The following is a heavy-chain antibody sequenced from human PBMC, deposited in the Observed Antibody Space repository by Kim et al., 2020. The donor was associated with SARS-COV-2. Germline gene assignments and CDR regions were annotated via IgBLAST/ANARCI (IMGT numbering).Heavy chain of an antibody. V-gene: IGHV1-18*01. D-gene: IGHD6-13*01. CDR3: ARDGDSSSWGDY. Sequence: NNAQKLQGRVTMTTDTSTSTAYMELRRLRSDDTAVYYCARDGDSSSWGDYWGQGTLVTVSS. J-gene: IGHJ4*02.